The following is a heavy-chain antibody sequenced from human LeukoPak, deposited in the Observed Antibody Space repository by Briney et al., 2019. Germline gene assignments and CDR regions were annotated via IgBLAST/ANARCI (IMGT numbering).Heavy chain of an antibody. Sequence: ASVKVSCNGSGYPFIGYYMHWVRQAPGQGLEWVGWINPNSGGTNYAQKLQGRVTMTRDKSSSTAYMEVSRLRSDDTAVYYCAAALWGSDYYYGLDVWGQGTTVTVSS. J-gene: IGHJ6*02. CDR2: INPNSGGT. D-gene: IGHD7-27*01. V-gene: IGHV1-2*02. CDR3: AAALWGSDYYYGLDV. CDR1: GYPFIGYY.